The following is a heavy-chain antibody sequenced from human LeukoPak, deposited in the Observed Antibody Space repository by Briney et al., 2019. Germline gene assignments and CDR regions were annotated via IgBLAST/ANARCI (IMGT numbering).Heavy chain of an antibody. CDR3: AKDIAAYYGMDV. CDR2: ISWNSVSI. J-gene: IGHJ6*02. Sequence: GGSLRLSCAASGFTFDDYAMHWVRQAPGKGLEWVSGISWNSVSIGYADSVKGRFTISRDNAKNSLYLQMNGLRAEDTALYYCAKDIAAYYGMDVWGQGTTVTVSS. V-gene: IGHV3-9*01. D-gene: IGHD6-25*01. CDR1: GFTFDDYA.